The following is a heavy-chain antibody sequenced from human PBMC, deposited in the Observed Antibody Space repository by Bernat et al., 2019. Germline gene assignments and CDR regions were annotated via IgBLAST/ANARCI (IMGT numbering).Heavy chain of an antibody. Sequence: QVQLVESGGGVVQPGGSLRLSCAASGFTFSSYGMHWVRQAPGKGLEWVAFIRYDGSKKYYADSVKGRFTISRDNSKNTLYLQMNSLRAEDTAVYYCAKDHGMATTDPDSWGQGTLVTVSS. CDR2: IRYDGSKK. J-gene: IGHJ4*02. D-gene: IGHD5-24*01. CDR1: GFTFSSYG. CDR3: AKDHGMATTDPDS. V-gene: IGHV3-30*02.